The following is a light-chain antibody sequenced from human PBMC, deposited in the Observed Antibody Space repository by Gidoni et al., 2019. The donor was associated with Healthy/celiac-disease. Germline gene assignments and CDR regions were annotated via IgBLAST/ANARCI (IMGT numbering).Light chain of an antibody. CDR2: CAS. CDR1: QSVSISY. V-gene: IGKV3-20*01. CDR3: QQYGSSPPYT. J-gene: IGKJ2*01. Sequence: IVLPQSPGTLSLSPGERATLSCRASQSVSISYLSCYQQKTGQAPRLLIYCASSRATGVPDRFSGSGSGTDFTLTISRLEPEDFAVYYCQQYGSSPPYTFGQGTKLEIK.